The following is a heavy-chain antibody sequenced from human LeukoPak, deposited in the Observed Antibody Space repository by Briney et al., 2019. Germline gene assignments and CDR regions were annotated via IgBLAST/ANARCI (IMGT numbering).Heavy chain of an antibody. Sequence: GGSLRLSCATSGFSFTDYPMNWVRQAPGKGLEWVSNIRTSAEGANYAYYADSVKGRVTIFRDDAKNTLYLHMNSLRDDDTAVYYCASDQRYAFDYWGQGILVTVSS. D-gene: IGHD3-9*01. CDR3: ASDQRYAFDY. CDR2: IRTSAEGANYA. V-gene: IGHV3-48*02. CDR1: GFSFTDYP. J-gene: IGHJ4*02.